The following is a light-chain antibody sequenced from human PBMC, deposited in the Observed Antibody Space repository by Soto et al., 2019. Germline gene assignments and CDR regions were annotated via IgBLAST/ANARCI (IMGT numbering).Light chain of an antibody. CDR2: DVN. CDR1: SSDVGAYNY. J-gene: IGLJ2*01. CDR3: GSYTTSGSVV. Sequence: QSALTQPASVSGSPGQSIAISCIGTSSDVGAYNYVSWYQQHPGKAPKLVIYDVNNRPSGVSNRFSGSKSGNTASLTISGLQAEVEADYYCGSYTTSGSVVFGGGTQLTVL. V-gene: IGLV2-14*03.